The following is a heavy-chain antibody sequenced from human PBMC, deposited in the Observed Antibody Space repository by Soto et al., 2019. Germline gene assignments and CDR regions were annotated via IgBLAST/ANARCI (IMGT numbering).Heavy chain of an antibody. Sequence: SETLSLTCTVSGGSVSSGSYYWSWIRQPPGKGLEWIGYIYYSGRTNYNPSLKSRVTISVDTSKSQFSLKLSSVTAADTAVYYCARGVYSSSWYYNYFDYWGQGTLVTVS. CDR1: GGSVSSGSYY. J-gene: IGHJ4*02. D-gene: IGHD6-13*01. CDR2: IYYSGRT. V-gene: IGHV4-61*01. CDR3: ARGVYSSSWYYNYFDY.